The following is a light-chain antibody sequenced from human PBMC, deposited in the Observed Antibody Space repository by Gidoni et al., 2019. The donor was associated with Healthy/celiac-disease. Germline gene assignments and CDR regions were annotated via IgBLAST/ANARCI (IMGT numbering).Light chain of an antibody. CDR2: GAS. CDR1: QSVSSSY. V-gene: IGKV3-20*01. J-gene: IGKJ1*01. CDR3: QQYGSSRRT. Sequence: EIVLTKSPGTLSLSPGERATLSCRASQSVSSSYLAWYQQKPGQAPRLLIYGASSRATGIPDRFSGSGSGTDFTLTISRLEPDDFAVYYCQQYGSSRRTFGQGTKVEIK.